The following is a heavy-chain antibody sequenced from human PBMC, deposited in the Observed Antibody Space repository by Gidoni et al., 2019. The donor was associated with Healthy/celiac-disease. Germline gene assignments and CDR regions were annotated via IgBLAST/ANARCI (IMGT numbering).Heavy chain of an antibody. Sequence: QVQLVQSGAEVKKPGSSVKVSCKASGGNFSSYTISWVRQAPGQGLEWMGRIIPILGIANYAQKFQGRVTTTADKSTSTAYMELSSLRSEDTAVYYCARGDYYYYFDYWGQGTLVTVSS. J-gene: IGHJ4*02. V-gene: IGHV1-69*02. CDR2: IIPILGIA. CDR1: GGNFSSYT. CDR3: ARGDYYYYFDY. D-gene: IGHD3-10*01.